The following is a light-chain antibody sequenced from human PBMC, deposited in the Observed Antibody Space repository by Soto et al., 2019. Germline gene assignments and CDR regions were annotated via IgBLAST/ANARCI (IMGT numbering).Light chain of an antibody. J-gene: IGKJ1*01. CDR2: QVS. V-gene: IGKV2-24*01. CDR3: MHFAHFPRT. Sequence: DIVLTQTPLSSPVTLGQPASISCRSSQSLVYSDGNTYLSWLQQRPGQPPRLLIYQVSNRFSGVTDRFSGSGAGTDFTLKISRVEAEDVGVYYCMHFAHFPRTFGQGTKVEIK. CDR1: QSLVYSDGNTY.